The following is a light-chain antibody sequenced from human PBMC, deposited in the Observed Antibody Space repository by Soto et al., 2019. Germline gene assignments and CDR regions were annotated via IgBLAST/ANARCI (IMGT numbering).Light chain of an antibody. Sequence: GDRVTITCRASQGIRNDLGWYQQKPGKAPKLLIYAASSLQSGVPSRFSGSGSGTDFTLTISSLQPDDFATYYCQHYNSYSEAFGQGTKVDIK. J-gene: IGKJ1*01. CDR1: QGIRND. CDR2: AAS. CDR3: QHYNSYSEA. V-gene: IGKV1-6*01.